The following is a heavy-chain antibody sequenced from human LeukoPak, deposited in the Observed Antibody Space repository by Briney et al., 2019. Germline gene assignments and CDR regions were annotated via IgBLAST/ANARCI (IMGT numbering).Heavy chain of an antibody. CDR1: GYTFTGYY. V-gene: IGHV1-46*01. J-gene: IGHJ4*02. D-gene: IGHD3-9*01. Sequence: GASVKVSCKASGYTFTGYYMHWVRQAPGQGLEWMGIINPSGGSTSYAQKFQGRVTMTRDTSTSTVYMELSSLRSEDTAVYYCARGDLYWTRYFDWSGPFDYWGQGTLVTVSS. CDR2: INPSGGST. CDR3: ARGDLYWTRYFDWSGPFDY.